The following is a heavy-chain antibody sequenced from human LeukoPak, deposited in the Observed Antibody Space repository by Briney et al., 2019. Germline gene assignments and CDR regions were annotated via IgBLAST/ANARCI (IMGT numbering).Heavy chain of an antibody. CDR3: AKTHLRTGGYSDY. D-gene: IGHD4-17*01. CDR2: LSGSGGST. J-gene: IGHJ4*02. CDR1: GXTFSTSD. Sequence: PGGSLRLSCAASGXTFSTSDMSWVRQAPGKGQEWVTALSGSGGSTYYADSVKGRFTISRDISKNTLYLQMNSLRVEDTALYYCAKTHLRTGGYSDYWGQGTLVTVSS. V-gene: IGHV3-23*01.